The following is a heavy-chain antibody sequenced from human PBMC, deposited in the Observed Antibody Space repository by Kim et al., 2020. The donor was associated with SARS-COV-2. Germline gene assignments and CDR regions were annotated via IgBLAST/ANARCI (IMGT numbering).Heavy chain of an antibody. J-gene: IGHJ3*02. CDR2: ISWNSGSI. CDR1: GFTFGDYA. Sequence: SLRLSCAASGFTFGDYAMHWVRQAPGKGLEWVSAISWNSGSIGYADSVKGRFTISRDNAKNSLYLQMNSLRAEDTALYYCAIVNELERMSGAFDIWGQGTMVTVS. CDR3: AIVNELERMSGAFDI. V-gene: IGHV3-9*01. D-gene: IGHD1-1*01.